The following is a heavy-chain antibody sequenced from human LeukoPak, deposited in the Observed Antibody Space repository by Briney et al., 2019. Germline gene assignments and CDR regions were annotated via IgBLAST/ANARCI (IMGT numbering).Heavy chain of an antibody. Sequence: SETLSLTCAVYGGSFSGYYWSWIRQPPGKGLEWIGEINHSGSTNYNPSLKSRVTISVDTSKNQFSLKLSSVTAADTAVYCCARGRIVVVPAAIAPPSGWFDPWGQGTLVTVSS. CDR2: INHSGST. D-gene: IGHD2-2*02. CDR1: GGSFSGYY. V-gene: IGHV4-34*01. J-gene: IGHJ5*02. CDR3: ARGRIVVVPAAIAPPSGWFDP.